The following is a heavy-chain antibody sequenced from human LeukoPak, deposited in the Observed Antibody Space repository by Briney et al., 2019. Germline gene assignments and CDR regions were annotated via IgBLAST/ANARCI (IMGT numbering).Heavy chain of an antibody. D-gene: IGHD7-27*01. J-gene: IGHJ4*02. CDR3: AKEGDWGLRDFDH. CDR2: TSGSGGST. Sequence: PGGSLRLSCAASGFTFSSYAITWVRQAPGKGLEWVSGTSGSGGSTYYADSVKGRFTISRDNSKNTLYLQMNSLRAEDTAVYYCAKEGDWGLRDFDHWGQGTLVTVSS. CDR1: GFTFSSYA. V-gene: IGHV3-23*01.